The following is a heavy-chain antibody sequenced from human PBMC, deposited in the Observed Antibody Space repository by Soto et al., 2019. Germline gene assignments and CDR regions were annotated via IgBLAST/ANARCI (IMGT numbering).Heavy chain of an antibody. Sequence: SETLSLICTVSGGSISSYYWSWIRQPPGKGLEWIGYIYYSGSTNYNPSLKSRVTISVDTSKNQFSLKLSSVTAADTAVYYCASSLEITDFDYWGQGTLVTVSS. CDR2: IYYSGST. D-gene: IGHD1-20*01. J-gene: IGHJ4*02. CDR1: GGSISSYY. V-gene: IGHV4-59*01. CDR3: ASSLEITDFDY.